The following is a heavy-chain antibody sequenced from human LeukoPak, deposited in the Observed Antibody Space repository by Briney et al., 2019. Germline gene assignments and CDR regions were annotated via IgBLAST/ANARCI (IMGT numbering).Heavy chain of an antibody. CDR2: INPSGGST. D-gene: IGHD2-2*01. J-gene: IGHJ6*04. CDR1: GYTFTSYY. Sequence: ASVKVSCKASGYTFTSYYMHWVRQAPGQGLEWMGIINPSGGSTNYAQEFQGRVTMTRDTSTSTVYMELSSLRSEDTAVYYCARSLGYCSSTSCSPGRYYGMDVWGKGTTVTVSS. V-gene: IGHV1-46*01. CDR3: ARSLGYCSSTSCSPGRYYGMDV.